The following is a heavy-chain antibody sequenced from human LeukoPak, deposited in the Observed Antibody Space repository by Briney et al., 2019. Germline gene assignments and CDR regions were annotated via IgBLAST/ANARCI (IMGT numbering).Heavy chain of an antibody. CDR2: INTDGSST. J-gene: IGHJ4*02. CDR1: GFTFSSYW. Sequence: GGSLRLSCAAPGFTFSSYWMHWVRQAPGKGLVWVSRINTDGSSTSYADSVKGRFTISRDNAKNSLYLQMNSLRVEDTAVYFCAREDDPKPKYDYWGQGTLVTVSS. CDR3: AREDDPKPKYDY. V-gene: IGHV3-74*01. D-gene: IGHD1-1*01.